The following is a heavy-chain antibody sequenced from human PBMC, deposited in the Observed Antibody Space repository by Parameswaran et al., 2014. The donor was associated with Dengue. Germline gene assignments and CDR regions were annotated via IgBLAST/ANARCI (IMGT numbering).Heavy chain of an antibody. V-gene: IGHV4-61*08. CDR2: SITVGPP. Sequence: ASETLSLTCTVSGGSVSNSGHYWSWIRQPQGRDWSGLDISITVGPPTTTPPPSHHVSRHVQNQFSLKLSSVTAADTAVYYCARESWTSSPAQFGFDIWGQGTMVTVSS. D-gene: IGHD3/OR15-3a*01. J-gene: IGHJ3*02. CDR1: GGSVSNSGHY. CDR3: ARESWTSSPAQFGFDI.